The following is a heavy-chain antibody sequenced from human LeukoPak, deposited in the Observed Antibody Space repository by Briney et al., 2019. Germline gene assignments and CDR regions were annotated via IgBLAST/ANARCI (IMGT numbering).Heavy chain of an antibody. CDR2: IIPIFGTA. CDR3: ARDRQAGATFDFDY. Sequence: VASVKVSCKASGGTFSSYAISWVRQAPGQGLEWMGGIIPIFGTANYAQKFQGRVTITADKSTSTAYMELSSLRSEDTAVYYCARDRQAGATFDFDYWGQGTLVTVSS. CDR1: GGTFSSYA. D-gene: IGHD1-26*01. J-gene: IGHJ4*02. V-gene: IGHV1-69*06.